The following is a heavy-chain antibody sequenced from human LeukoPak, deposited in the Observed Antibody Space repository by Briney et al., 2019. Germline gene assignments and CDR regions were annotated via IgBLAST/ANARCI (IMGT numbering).Heavy chain of an antibody. CDR2: ISWNSGSI. Sequence: GRSLRLSCAASGFTFDDYAMHWVRQAPGKGLEWVSGISWNSGSIGYADSVKGRFTISRDNAKNSLYLQMNSLRAEDTAVYYCARGGGRYYDILTGYYSPPPYFDYWGQGTLVTVSS. CDR1: GFTFDDYA. D-gene: IGHD3-9*01. CDR3: ARGGGRYYDILTGYYSPPPYFDY. J-gene: IGHJ4*02. V-gene: IGHV3-9*01.